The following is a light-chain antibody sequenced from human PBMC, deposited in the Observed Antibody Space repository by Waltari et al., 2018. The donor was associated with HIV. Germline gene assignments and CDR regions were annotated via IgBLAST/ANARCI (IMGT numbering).Light chain of an antibody. V-gene: IGKV3-20*01. CDR3: QYYANSPPIT. Sequence: EIVLTQSPGTLSLSPGKRATLSCRASQSVSSDYLAWYHQKPGQSPRLLIYNASVRVTDSPDRFSGSGSGTDFTLTISRLEPEDFAVYYCQYYANSPPITFGPGIKVEIK. J-gene: IGKJ3*01. CDR1: QSVSSDY. CDR2: NAS.